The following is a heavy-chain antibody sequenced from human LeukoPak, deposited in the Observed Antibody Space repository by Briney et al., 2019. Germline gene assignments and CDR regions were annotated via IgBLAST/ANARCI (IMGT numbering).Heavy chain of an antibody. V-gene: IGHV4-39*07. CDR3: ARDPGEYSSSADAFDI. D-gene: IGHD6-6*01. J-gene: IGHJ3*02. Sequence: SETLSLTCTVSGGSISSSGYYWGWIRQPPGKGLEWIGSIYYSGSTYYNPSLKSRVTISVDTSKNQFSLKLSSVTAADTAVYYCARDPGEYSSSADAFDIWGQGTMVTVSS. CDR2: IYYSGST. CDR1: GGSISSSGYY.